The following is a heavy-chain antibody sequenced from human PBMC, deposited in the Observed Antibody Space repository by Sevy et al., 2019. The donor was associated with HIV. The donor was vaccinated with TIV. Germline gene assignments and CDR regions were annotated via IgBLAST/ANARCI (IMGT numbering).Heavy chain of an antibody. J-gene: IGHJ5*02. D-gene: IGHD2-2*01. CDR2: INHSGST. CDR3: ARALVVVPAARKRNWFDP. Sequence: SETLSLTCAVYGGSFSGYYWSWIRQPPGKGLEWIGEINHSGSTNYNPSLKSRVTISVDTAQNQFSLKLSSVTAADTAVYYCARALVVVPAARKRNWFDPWGQGTLVTVSS. V-gene: IGHV4-34*01. CDR1: GGSFSGYY.